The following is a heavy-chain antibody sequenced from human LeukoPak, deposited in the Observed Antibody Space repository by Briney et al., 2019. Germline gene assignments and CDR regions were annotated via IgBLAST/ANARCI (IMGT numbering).Heavy chain of an antibody. D-gene: IGHD3-10*01. V-gene: IGHV3-64*01. CDR3: ARDRGSAYYYGSGPSDY. CDR1: GFTFSSYA. CDR2: ISSNGGST. Sequence: GGSLRLSCAASGFTFSSYAMSWVRQAPGKGLEYVSAISSNGGSTYYANSVKGRFTISRDNSKNSLYLQMGSLRAEDMAVYYCARDRGSAYYYGSGPSDYWGQGTLVTVSS. J-gene: IGHJ4*02.